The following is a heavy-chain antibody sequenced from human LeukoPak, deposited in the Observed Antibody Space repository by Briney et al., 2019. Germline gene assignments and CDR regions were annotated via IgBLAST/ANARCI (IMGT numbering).Heavy chain of an antibody. CDR3: ARNGVTSGARNYYYYMNV. CDR1: GGSISSCC. CDR2: IYTNGNT. J-gene: IGHJ6*03. D-gene: IGHD2-21*02. V-gene: IGHV4-4*07. Sequence: SETLSLTCSVSGGSISSCCWSWIRQPAGKGLEWIGHIYTNGNTNYNPSLKSRVTMSVDTSKSQLSLKLNSVTAADTAVYYCARNGVTSGARNYYYYMNVWGKGTTVTVSS.